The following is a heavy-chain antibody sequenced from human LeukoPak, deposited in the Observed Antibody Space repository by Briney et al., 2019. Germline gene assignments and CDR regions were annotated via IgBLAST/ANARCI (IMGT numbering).Heavy chain of an antibody. CDR1: GGSISSSSYY. Sequence: SETLSLTCTVSGGSISSSSYYWGWIRQPPGKGLEWIGSIYYSGSTYYNPSLKSRVTISVDTSKNQFSLKLSSVTAADTAVYYCAGVFGVVIDNWFDPWGQGTLVTVSS. CDR2: IYYSGST. CDR3: AGVFGVVIDNWFDP. J-gene: IGHJ5*02. D-gene: IGHD3-3*01. V-gene: IGHV4-39*07.